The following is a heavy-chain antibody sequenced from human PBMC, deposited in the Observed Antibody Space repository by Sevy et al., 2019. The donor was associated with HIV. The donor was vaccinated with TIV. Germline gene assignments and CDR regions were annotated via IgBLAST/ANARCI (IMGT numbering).Heavy chain of an antibody. J-gene: IGHJ4*02. CDR3: TRWKVAHSVFDY. Sequence: GGSLRLSCTASGFTFTDYAMNWVRQSPGKGLEWVACFKRKADGGTLDHAGSVKGRFTISRAESKNIAYLQMNYLNAEDTGVYYCTRWKVAHSVFDYWGQGALVTVSS. V-gene: IGHV3-49*04. CDR2: FKRKADGGTL. D-gene: IGHD5-12*01. CDR1: GFTFTDYA.